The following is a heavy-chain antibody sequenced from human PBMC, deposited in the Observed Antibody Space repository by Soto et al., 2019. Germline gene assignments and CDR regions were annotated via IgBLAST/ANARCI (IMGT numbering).Heavy chain of an antibody. D-gene: IGHD3-3*01. CDR1: GFTFSSYA. J-gene: IGHJ4*02. Sequence: PGGSLRLSCAASGFTFSSYAMHWVRQAPGKGLEWVAVISYDGSNKYYADSVKGRFTISRDNPKNTLYLQMNSLRAEDTAVYYCARDYGFGVFWSGGFDYWGQRTLVTVSS. V-gene: IGHV3-30-3*01. CDR2: ISYDGSNK. CDR3: ARDYGFGVFWSGGFDY.